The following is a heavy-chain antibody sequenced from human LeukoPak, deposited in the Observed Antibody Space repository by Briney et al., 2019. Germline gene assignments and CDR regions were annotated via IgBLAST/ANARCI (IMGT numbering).Heavy chain of an antibody. V-gene: IGHV4-34*01. J-gene: IGHJ4*02. CDR3: ARTLLWFGEFPNPFDY. D-gene: IGHD3-10*01. Sequence: PSETLSLTCAVYGGSFSGYYWSWIRQPPGKGLEWIGEINHSGSTNYNPSLKSRVTISVDTSKNQFSLKLSSVTAADTAVYYCARTLLWFGEFPNPFDYWGQGTLVTVSS. CDR2: INHSGST. CDR1: GGSFSGYY.